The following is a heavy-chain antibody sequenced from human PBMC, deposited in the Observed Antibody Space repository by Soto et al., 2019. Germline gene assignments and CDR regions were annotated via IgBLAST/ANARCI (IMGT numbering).Heavy chain of an antibody. J-gene: IGHJ4*02. CDR3: ARGSGYYYYFDY. CDR1: GGSISSYY. CDR2: IYYSGST. V-gene: IGHV4-59*01. D-gene: IGHD3-3*01. Sequence: PSETLSLTCTVSGGSISSYYWSWIRQPPGKGLEWIGYIYYSGSTNYDPSLKSRVTKSVDRSKNHFSLKLGSVTAADTAVYYCARGSGYYYYFDYWGQGTLVTVSS.